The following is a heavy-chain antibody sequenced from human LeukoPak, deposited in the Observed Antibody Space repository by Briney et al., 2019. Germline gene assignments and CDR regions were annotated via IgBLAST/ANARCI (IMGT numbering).Heavy chain of an antibody. J-gene: IGHJ4*02. V-gene: IGHV4-39*01. CDR2: IYYSGST. D-gene: IGHD5-18*01. CDR1: GGSISSSSYY. Sequence: SETLSLTCTVSGGSISSSSYYWGWIRQPPGKGLEWIGSIYYSGSTYYNPSLKSRVTISVDTSKNQFSLKLNSATAADTAVYYCARHGLESGYSYGGPENYWGQGTLVTVSS. CDR3: ARHGLESGYSYGGPENY.